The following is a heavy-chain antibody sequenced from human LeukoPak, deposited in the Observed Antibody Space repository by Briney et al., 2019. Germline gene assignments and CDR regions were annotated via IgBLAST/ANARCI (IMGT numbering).Heavy chain of an antibody. V-gene: IGHV3-9*03. D-gene: IGHD1-26*01. CDR2: ISWNSGSI. CDR3: AKGQCGELLSALDY. CDR1: GFTFDDYA. J-gene: IGHJ4*02. Sequence: PGRSLRLSCAASGFTFDDYAMHWVRQAPGKGLEWVSGISWNSGSIGYADSVKGRFTISRDNAKNSLYLQMNSLRAEDMALYYCAKGQCGELLSALDYWGQGTLVTVSS.